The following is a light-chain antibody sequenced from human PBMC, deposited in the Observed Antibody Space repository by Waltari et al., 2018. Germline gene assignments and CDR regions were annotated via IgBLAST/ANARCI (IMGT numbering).Light chain of an antibody. CDR1: DLDTKL. J-gene: IGLJ3*02. Sequence: SYVLTQPPSMSVAPGQTARIPCGGDDLDTKLVHWYQKGPGQAPVLVIHDDADRPSGIPERFSGSKSGNTATLIINKVEAADEADYYCQVWDTSGDPWVFGGGTKVTVL. CDR3: QVWDTSGDPWV. CDR2: DDA. V-gene: IGLV3-21*02.